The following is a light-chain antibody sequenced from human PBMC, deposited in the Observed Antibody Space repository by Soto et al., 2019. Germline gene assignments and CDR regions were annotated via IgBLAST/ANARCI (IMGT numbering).Light chain of an antibody. Sequence: DIQMTQSPSTVSASVGDRVTITCRASQSISNWLAWLQQKPGKAPKLLIYKASNLESGVPSRFSGSGSGTEFTLTISSLQPDDFATYYCQQYNSYRAFGQGTKVEI. CDR3: QQYNSYRA. V-gene: IGKV1-5*03. CDR2: KAS. J-gene: IGKJ1*01. CDR1: QSISNW.